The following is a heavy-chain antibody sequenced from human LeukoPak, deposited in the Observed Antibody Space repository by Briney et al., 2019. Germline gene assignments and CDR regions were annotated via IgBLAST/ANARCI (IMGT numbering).Heavy chain of an antibody. CDR1: GFTFSSYA. Sequence: PGGSLRLSCAASGFTFSSYAMSWVRQAPGKGLEWVSTISGSGGSTHYADSVTGRFTISRDNSKNTLYLQMNTLRAEDTVVYYCVILRGFGDCSGGSCYLSYWGQGTLVTVSS. CDR2: ISGSGGST. D-gene: IGHD2-15*01. J-gene: IGHJ4*02. V-gene: IGHV3-23*01. CDR3: VILRGFGDCSGGSCYLSY.